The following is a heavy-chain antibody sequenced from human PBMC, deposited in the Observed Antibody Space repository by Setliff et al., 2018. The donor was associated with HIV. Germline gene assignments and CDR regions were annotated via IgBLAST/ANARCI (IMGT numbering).Heavy chain of an antibody. CDR2: ISYGSRAI. CDR3: ARDRPNWAMDY. V-gene: IGHV3-48*01. CDR1: GFTFRNAW. Sequence: PGGSLRLSCVASGFTFRNAWMTWVRQAPGKGLEWVSYISYGSRAIYYADSVKGRFTVSRDDAKSSVYLHMSSLTAEDTAVYYCARDRPNWAMDYWGQGTLVTVSS. D-gene: IGHD7-27*01. J-gene: IGHJ4*02.